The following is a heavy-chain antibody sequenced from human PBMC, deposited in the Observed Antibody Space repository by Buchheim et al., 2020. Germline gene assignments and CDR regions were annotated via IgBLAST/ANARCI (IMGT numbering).Heavy chain of an antibody. J-gene: IGHJ2*01. D-gene: IGHD3-3*01. V-gene: IGHV3-7*01. CDR3: ARNRAIFGVVIMGSFGL. Sequence: EVQLVESGGGLVQPGGSLGPSLPASGLTFSSLWLSRVPQAPGKGLEGVANVKQDGSQKQNKDSVKGRFTISRDNAKNSLYLQMNSLRAEDTAVYYCARNRAIFGVVIMGSFGLWGR. CDR2: VKQDGSQK. CDR1: GLTFSSLW.